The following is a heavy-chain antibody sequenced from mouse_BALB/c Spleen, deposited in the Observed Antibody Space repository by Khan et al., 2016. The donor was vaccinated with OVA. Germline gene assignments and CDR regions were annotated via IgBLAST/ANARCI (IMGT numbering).Heavy chain of an antibody. J-gene: IGHJ3*01. CDR1: GFTFSDYY. Sequence: EVELVESGGGLVKPGGSLKLSCAASGFTFSDYYMYWVRQTPEKRLEWVATISDGGSYTYYPDSVKGRFTISRDNAKNNLYLQMSSLKSEDTGRYYCARAGYGGFAYWGQGTLVTVSA. CDR3: ARAGYGGFAY. V-gene: IGHV5-4*02. CDR2: ISDGGSYT. D-gene: IGHD1-1*02.